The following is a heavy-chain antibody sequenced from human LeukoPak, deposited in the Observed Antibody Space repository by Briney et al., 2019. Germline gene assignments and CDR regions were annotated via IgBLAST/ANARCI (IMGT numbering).Heavy chain of an antibody. CDR2: ISGSGGST. J-gene: IGHJ6*02. V-gene: IGHV3-23*01. Sequence: PGGSLRPSCAASGFTFSSYSMNWVRQAPGKGLEWVSAISGSGGSTYYADSVKGRFTISRDNSKNTLYLQMNSLRAEDTAVYYCAVSDFWSGPAYYYYYGMDVWGQGTTVTVSS. CDR3: AVSDFWSGPAYYYYYGMDV. D-gene: IGHD3-3*01. CDR1: GFTFSSYS.